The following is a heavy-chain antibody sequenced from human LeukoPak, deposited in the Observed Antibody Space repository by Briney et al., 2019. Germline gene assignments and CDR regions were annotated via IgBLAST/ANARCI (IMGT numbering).Heavy chain of an antibody. Sequence: SETLSLTCTVSGGSISSSSYYWRWIRQPPGKGLEWIGSIYYSGSTYYNPSLKSRVTISVDTSKNQFSLKLSSVTAADTAVYYCATPNYYDSSGSLDYWGQGTLVTVSS. CDR3: ATPNYYDSSGSLDY. V-gene: IGHV4-39*07. D-gene: IGHD3-22*01. CDR1: GGSISSSSYY. CDR2: IYYSGST. J-gene: IGHJ4*02.